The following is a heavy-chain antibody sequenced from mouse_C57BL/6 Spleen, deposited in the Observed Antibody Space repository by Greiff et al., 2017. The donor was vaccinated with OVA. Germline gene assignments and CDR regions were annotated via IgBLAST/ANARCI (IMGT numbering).Heavy chain of an antibody. CDR1: GFSLTSYG. CDR3: AKNFASTGLYAMDY. CDR2: IWRGGST. J-gene: IGHJ4*01. D-gene: IGHD4-1*02. Sequence: VKLVESGPGLVQPSQSLSITCTVSGFSLTSYGVHWVRQSPGKGLEWLGVIWRGGSTDYNAAFMSRLSITKDNSKSQVFFKMNSLQADDTAIYYCAKNFASTGLYAMDYWGQGTSVTVSS. V-gene: IGHV2-5*01.